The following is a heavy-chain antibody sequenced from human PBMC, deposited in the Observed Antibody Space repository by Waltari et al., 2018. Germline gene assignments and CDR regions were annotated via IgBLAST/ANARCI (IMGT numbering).Heavy chain of an antibody. V-gene: IGHV3-7*01. J-gene: IGHJ4*02. CDR2: INRDGSRE. CDR1: GFN. Sequence: EVQLVESGGGLVPPGGSLRLSCAASGFNWIRQAPGKGLEWVANINRDGSRESYVDSVKGRFTISRDNAKNSVFLQMNSLRVEDTAVYYCEGSWTWGQGTLVTVSS. D-gene: IGHD5-12*01. CDR3: EGSWT.